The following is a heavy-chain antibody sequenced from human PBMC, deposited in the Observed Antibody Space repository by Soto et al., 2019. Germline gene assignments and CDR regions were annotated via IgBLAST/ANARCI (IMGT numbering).Heavy chain of an antibody. D-gene: IGHD3-10*01. CDR2: INADGSVT. CDR1: GFTFSSSW. J-gene: IGHJ4*02. Sequence: HPGGSLRLSCTASGFTFSSSWIHWVRQAPGKGLEWVSRINADGSVTNYADSVKGRFTVSRDNAKNTLYLQMNSLRAEDTAVYFCATAGSYRIDYWGQGTLVTVSS. V-gene: IGHV3-74*01. CDR3: ATAGSYRIDY.